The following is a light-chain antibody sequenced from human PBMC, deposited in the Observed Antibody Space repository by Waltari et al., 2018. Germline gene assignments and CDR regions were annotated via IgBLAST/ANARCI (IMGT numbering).Light chain of an antibody. Sequence: DIQMTQSPSTSSASVRDRVTITCRASETISSWLAWYQQRSGKAPNLLIYKASRLGSGVPSRFSGSGSGTEFTLTISSLQPEDFATYYCQQFNTYPWTFGQGTKVDI. CDR3: QQFNTYPWT. V-gene: IGKV1-5*03. CDR2: KAS. CDR1: ETISSW. J-gene: IGKJ1*01.